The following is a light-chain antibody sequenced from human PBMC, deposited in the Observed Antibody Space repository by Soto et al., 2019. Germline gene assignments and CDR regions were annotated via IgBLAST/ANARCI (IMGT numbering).Light chain of an antibody. CDR1: QSVSSSY. J-gene: IGKJ1*01. CDR2: GAS. CDR3: QQYGGSPWT. Sequence: EIVLTQSPGTLSLSPGERATLSCRASQSVSSSYLAWYQQKPGQAPRLLIYGASSRATGIPDRFSGSGSGTDFPLTISRLEPEDFAVYYCQQYGGSPWTFGQGTKVEIK. V-gene: IGKV3-20*01.